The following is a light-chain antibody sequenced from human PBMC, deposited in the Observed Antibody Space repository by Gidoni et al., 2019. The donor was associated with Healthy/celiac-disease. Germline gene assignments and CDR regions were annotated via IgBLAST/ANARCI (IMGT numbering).Light chain of an antibody. Sequence: DIQLTQSPSSLSASVGDRVTITCRASQGISRYLAWYQQKPGKAPKLLIYAASTLQSGVPSRFSGSGSGTEFTLTISSLQPEDFATYYCQQLNSYLSWTFGQGTKVEIK. CDR1: QGISRY. J-gene: IGKJ1*01. CDR2: AAS. CDR3: QQLNSYLSWT. V-gene: IGKV1-9*01.